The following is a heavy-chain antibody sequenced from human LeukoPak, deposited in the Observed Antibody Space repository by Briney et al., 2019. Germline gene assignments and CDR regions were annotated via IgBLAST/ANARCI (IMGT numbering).Heavy chain of an antibody. Sequence: PSETLSLTCAVSGGSLSGYYWSWIRQPPGKGLEWIGEINHSGSTNYNPSLKSRVTISVDTSKNQFSLKLSSVTAADTAVYYCARESSSSWYGLDYWGQGTLVTVSS. J-gene: IGHJ4*02. CDR2: INHSGST. V-gene: IGHV4-34*01. D-gene: IGHD6-13*01. CDR1: GGSLSGYY. CDR3: ARESSSSWYGLDY.